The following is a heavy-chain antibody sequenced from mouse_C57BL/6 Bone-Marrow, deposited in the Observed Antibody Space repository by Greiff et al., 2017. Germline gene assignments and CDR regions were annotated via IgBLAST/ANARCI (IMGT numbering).Heavy chain of an antibody. Sequence: EVQLQQSVAELVRPGASVKFSCTASGFNFKNSYMHWVKQRPEQGLEWIGRIDPANGNTNYAPKFQGKATITADTSSNTAYLQLSSLTSEDTTIYYCARPSGSDGGFAYGGQGTLVTVSA. J-gene: IGHJ3*01. CDR1: GFNFKNSY. V-gene: IGHV14-3*01. CDR2: IDPANGNT. CDR3: ARPSGSDGGFAY. D-gene: IGHD1-3*01.